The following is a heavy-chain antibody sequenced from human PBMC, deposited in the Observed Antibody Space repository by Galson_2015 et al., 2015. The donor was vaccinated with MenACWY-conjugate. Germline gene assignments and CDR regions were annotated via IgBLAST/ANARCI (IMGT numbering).Heavy chain of an antibody. D-gene: IGHD6-13*01. CDR3: VKEEQPPSLLDY. CDR1: GFTFSRFA. Sequence: SLRLSCAASGFTFSRFAMHWVRQAPGKGPEHISSININGDGTYYTDSVKGRFTISRDNSKNTLYLQMSSLNPEDTAVYYCVKEEQPPSLLDYWGQGTLVTVSS. J-gene: IGHJ4*02. V-gene: IGHV3-64D*09. CDR2: ININGDGT.